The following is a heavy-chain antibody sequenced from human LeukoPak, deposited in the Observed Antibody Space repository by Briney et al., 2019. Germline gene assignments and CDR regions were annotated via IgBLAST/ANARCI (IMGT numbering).Heavy chain of an antibody. V-gene: IGHV4-39*07. CDR1: GGSISSSSYY. D-gene: IGHD3-10*01. CDR2: IYHSGST. CDR3: ARVGYYYGSGSYSLPSHWFDP. J-gene: IGHJ5*02. Sequence: SETLSLTCTVSGGSISSSSYYWGWIRQPPGKGLEWIGSIYHSGSTYYNPSLKSRVTISVDTSKNQFSLKLSSVTAADTAVYYCARVGYYYGSGSYSLPSHWFDPWGQGTLVTVSS.